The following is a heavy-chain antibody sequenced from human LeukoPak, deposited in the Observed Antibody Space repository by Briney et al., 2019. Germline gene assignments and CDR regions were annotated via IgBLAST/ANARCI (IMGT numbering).Heavy chain of an antibody. Sequence: SETLSLTCTVSGHSISSAYYWGWIRQPPGKGLEWIGSIYHSGNTYYNPSLKSRVTISVATSKNQFSLKLTSVTAADTAVYYCAKRYCSSTTCYDDRGAFDYWGQGTLVTVSS. CDR1: GHSISSAYY. J-gene: IGHJ4*02. V-gene: IGHV4-38-2*02. D-gene: IGHD2-2*01. CDR3: AKRYCSSTTCYDDRGAFDY. CDR2: IYHSGNT.